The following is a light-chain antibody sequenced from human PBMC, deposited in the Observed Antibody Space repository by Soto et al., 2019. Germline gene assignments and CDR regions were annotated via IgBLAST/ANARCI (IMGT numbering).Light chain of an antibody. CDR3: PQRSTWPLT. CDR1: KSITIE. CDR2: NAS. J-gene: IGKJ5*01. V-gene: IGKV3-11*01. Sequence: EIVLTQSPSTLSLSAGARATLSCRASKSITIELAWYQQNPGQAPRLLICNASNRATGIPARFSGSGSGTDFTRTITTLELNDSATYYWPQRSTWPLTFGLGTRLEIK.